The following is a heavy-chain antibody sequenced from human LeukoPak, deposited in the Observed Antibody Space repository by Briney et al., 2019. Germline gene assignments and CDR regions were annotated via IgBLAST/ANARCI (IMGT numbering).Heavy chain of an antibody. CDR2: MNPNSGNT. CDR1: GYTFTSYD. J-gene: IGHJ3*02. V-gene: IGHV1-8*01. D-gene: IGHD1-7*01. Sequence: ASVKVSCKASGYTFTSYDINWVRQATGQGLEWMGWMNPNSGNTGYAQKFQGRVTMTRNTSISTAYMELSSLRSEDTAVYYCAREESITGTTSPWDAFDIWGQGTMVTVSS. CDR3: AREESITGTTSPWDAFDI.